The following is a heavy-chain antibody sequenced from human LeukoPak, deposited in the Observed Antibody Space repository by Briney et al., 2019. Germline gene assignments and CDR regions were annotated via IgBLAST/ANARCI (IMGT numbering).Heavy chain of an antibody. CDR2: ISYDENNK. Sequence: GGSLRLSCAASGFTFSSHGMHWVRQAPGKGLEWVAVISYDENNKYYADSVKGRFTISRDNSKKTLYLQINSLRAEDTAVYYCAKGYNWNPREGWYDPWGQGTLVTVSS. D-gene: IGHD1-20*01. CDR3: AKGYNWNPREGWYDP. J-gene: IGHJ5*02. V-gene: IGHV3-30*18. CDR1: GFTFSSHG.